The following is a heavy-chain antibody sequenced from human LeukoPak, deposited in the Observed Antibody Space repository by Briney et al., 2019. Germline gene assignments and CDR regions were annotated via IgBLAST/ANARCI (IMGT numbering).Heavy chain of an antibody. V-gene: IGHV3-64*01. J-gene: IGHJ6*03. D-gene: IGHD3-22*01. CDR2: ISSNGGST. Sequence: PGGSLRLSCAASGFTFSSYAMHWVRQAPGKGLEYVSAISSNGGSTYYANSVKGRFTISRDNSKNTLYLQMGSLRAEDMAVYYCARDTYDSSGYYNYYYYYYMDVWGKGTTVTVSS. CDR3: ARDTYDSSGYYNYYYYYYMDV. CDR1: GFTFSSYA.